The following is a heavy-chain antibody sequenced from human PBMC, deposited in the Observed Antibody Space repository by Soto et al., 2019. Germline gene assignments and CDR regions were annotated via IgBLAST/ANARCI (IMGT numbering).Heavy chain of an antibody. J-gene: IGHJ3*02. D-gene: IGHD1-26*01. CDR1: GGSFSGYY. CDR2: INHSGST. V-gene: IGHV4-34*01. CDR3: ARRRYSGSYYYAFDI. Sequence: QVQLQQWGAGLLKPSETLSLTCAVYGGSFSGYYWSWIRQPPGKGLEWIGEINHSGSTNYNPSLKNRVHIXXDXSXXQFSLKLSSVTAADTAVYYCARRRYSGSYYYAFDIWGQGTMVTVSS.